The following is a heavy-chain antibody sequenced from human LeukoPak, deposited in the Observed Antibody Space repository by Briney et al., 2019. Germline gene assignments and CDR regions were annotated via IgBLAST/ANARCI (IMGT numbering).Heavy chain of an antibody. Sequence: GGSLRLSCAASGFTFSSYAMHWVRQAPGQGLEWMGRINPSSGGTNYVQKFQGRVTTTRDTSITTAYMELTSLRSDDTAVYYCASGTTERIDYWGQGTLVTVSS. CDR2: INPSSGGT. CDR3: ASGTTERIDY. D-gene: IGHD1-1*01. V-gene: IGHV1-2*06. CDR1: GFTFSSYA. J-gene: IGHJ4*02.